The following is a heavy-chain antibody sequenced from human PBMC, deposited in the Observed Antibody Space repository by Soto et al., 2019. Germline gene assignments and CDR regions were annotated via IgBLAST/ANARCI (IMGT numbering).Heavy chain of an antibody. CDR3: AREISRVTDWSAYYIGHYYYTMDV. D-gene: IGHD3-3*01. Sequence: ASVKVSCKASGYSFSDYSIHCVLQSPVQGLDWMGWINPTTGGTNYAQKFQGWVTMTRDTSIRTAYMELSRLRSDDTAVYYCAREISRVTDWSAYYIGHYYYTMDVWGQGTTVTVSS. CDR2: INPTTGGT. V-gene: IGHV1-2*04. J-gene: IGHJ6*02. CDR1: GYSFSDYS.